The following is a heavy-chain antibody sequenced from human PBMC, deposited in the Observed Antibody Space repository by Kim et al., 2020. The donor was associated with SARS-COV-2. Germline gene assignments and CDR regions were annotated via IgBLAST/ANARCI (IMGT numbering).Heavy chain of an antibody. D-gene: IGHD3-22*01. CDR3: ARPSYYYDNSESPVAWFDS. V-gene: IGHV4-39*01. Sequence: SETLSLTCIVSGGSITTSSRYWGWIRQPPGKGLEWIGSIYYSGTTYYNPSLQSRVTISVDTSKNQFFLKLTSVTAADTAIYYCARPSYYYDNSESPVAWFDSWGQGTLVTVSS. CDR2: IYYSGTT. J-gene: IGHJ5*01. CDR1: GGSITTSSRY.